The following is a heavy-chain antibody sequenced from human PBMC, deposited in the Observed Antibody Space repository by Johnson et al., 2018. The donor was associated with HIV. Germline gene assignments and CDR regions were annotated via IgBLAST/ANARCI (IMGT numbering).Heavy chain of an antibody. CDR2: ISNNGGST. CDR3: AIPYYYDVGTYH. J-gene: IGHJ3*01. V-gene: IGHV3-64*01. D-gene: IGHD3-22*01. Sequence: VQLVESGGGLVQPGGSLRLSCVGSGFTFSNYALHWVRQAPGKGLEHVAAISNNGGSTHYASSVQGRFTISRDNSKNTLYLQMGSLRDEDMAIYYCAIPYYYDVGTYHWGQGTMVTVSS. CDR1: GFTFSNYA.